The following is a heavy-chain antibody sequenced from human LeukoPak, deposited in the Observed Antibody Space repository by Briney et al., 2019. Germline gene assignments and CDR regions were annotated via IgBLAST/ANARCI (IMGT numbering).Heavy chain of an antibody. D-gene: IGHD1-14*01. V-gene: IGHV3-15*01. CDR3: TTVLPNHWATKYP. CDR2: IKSKTDGGTT. Sequence: KAGGSLRLSCAASGFTFSNAWMSWVRQAPGKGLGWVGRIKSKTDGGTTDYAAPVKGRFTISRDDSKNTLYLQMNSLKTEDTAVYYCTTVLPNHWATKYPWGQGTLVTVSS. CDR1: GFTFSNAW. J-gene: IGHJ5*02.